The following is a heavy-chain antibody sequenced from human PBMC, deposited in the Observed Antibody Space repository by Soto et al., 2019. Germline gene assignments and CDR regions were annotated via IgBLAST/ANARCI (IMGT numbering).Heavy chain of an antibody. D-gene: IGHD2-2*01. CDR2: ISYDGSNK. CDR1: GFTFSSYG. V-gene: IGHV3-30*18. J-gene: IGHJ4*02. CDR3: AKAQKGGYCSSTSCEPFDY. Sequence: PGGSLRLSCAASGFTFSSYGMHWVRQAPGKGLEWVAVISYDGSNKYYADSVKGRFTISRDNSKNTLYLQMNSPRAEDTAVYYCAKAQKGGYCSSTSCEPFDYWGQGTLVTVSS.